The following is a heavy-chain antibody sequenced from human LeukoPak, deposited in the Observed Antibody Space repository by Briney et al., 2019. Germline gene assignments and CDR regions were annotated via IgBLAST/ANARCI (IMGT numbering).Heavy chain of an antibody. V-gene: IGHV3-7*01. CDR3: ATGRSAAD. D-gene: IGHD6-13*01. CDR2: IKEDGGEK. CDR1: GFTFSSFW. Sequence: PGGSLRLSCAASGFTFSSFWMTWVRQAPGKGLEWVASIKEDGGEKYYVDSVKGRFTISRDNAKNSLYLQMNSLRVEDTALYYCATGRSAADWGQGTLVTVSS. J-gene: IGHJ4*02.